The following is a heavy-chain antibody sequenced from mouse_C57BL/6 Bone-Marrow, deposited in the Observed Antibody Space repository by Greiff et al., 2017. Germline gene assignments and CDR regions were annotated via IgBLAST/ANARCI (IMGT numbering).Heavy chain of an antibody. V-gene: IGHV1-61*01. CDR3: ARGGLRLGSD. J-gene: IGHJ2*01. D-gene: IGHD3-2*02. CDR2: IYPSDSET. CDR1: GYTFTSYW. Sequence: VQLQQPGAELVRPGSSVKLSCKASGYTFTSYWMAWVKQRPGQGLEWIGNIYPSDSETHYNQKFKDKATLTVDKSSSTAYMQLSSLTSEDSAVYYCARGGLRLGSDWGQGTTLTVSS.